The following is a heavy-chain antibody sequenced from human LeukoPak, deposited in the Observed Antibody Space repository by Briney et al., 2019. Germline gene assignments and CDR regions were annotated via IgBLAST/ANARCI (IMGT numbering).Heavy chain of an antibody. CDR3: ARGDYVLGSYRTYYMDV. Sequence: SETLSLTCTVSGGSISSYYWSWIRQPAGKGLEWIGRIYTSGSPNYNPSLKSRVTMSVDTSKNQFSLRLSSVTAADTAVYYCARGDYVLGSYRTYYMDVWGKGTTVTVSS. D-gene: IGHD3-16*02. CDR1: GGSISSYY. CDR2: IYTSGSP. V-gene: IGHV4-4*07. J-gene: IGHJ6*03.